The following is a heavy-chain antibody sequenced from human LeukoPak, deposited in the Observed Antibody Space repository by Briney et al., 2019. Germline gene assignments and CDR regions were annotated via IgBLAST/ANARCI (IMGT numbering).Heavy chain of an antibody. D-gene: IGHD3-3*01. V-gene: IGHV3-23*01. CDR2: ISNSGGST. CDR3: AKDYDFWSGGWFDP. CDR1: GFTFSNYD. Sequence: GGSLRLSCAASGFTFSNYDMSWVRQAPGKGLEWVSTISNSGGSTYSADSMKGRFTISRDNSKNTLFLQMSGLGAEDTAVYYCAKDYDFWSGGWFDPWGQGTLVTVSS. J-gene: IGHJ5*02.